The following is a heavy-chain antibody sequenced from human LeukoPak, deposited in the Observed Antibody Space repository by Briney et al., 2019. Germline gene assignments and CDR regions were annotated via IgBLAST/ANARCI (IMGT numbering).Heavy chain of an antibody. V-gene: IGHV1-18*01. CDR2: ISAYNGNT. CDR1: GYTFTSYG. D-gene: IGHD3-9*01. Sequence: GASVKVSCKASGYTFTSYGISWVRQARGQGLEGKGWISAYNGNTNYAQKLQGRVTMTTDTSTSTAYMELRSLRSDDTAVYYCARDPGRGIGRLQPVLRYFDWLSKDHQAFDIWGQGTMVTVSS. J-gene: IGHJ3*02. CDR3: ARDPGRGIGRLQPVLRYFDWLSKDHQAFDI.